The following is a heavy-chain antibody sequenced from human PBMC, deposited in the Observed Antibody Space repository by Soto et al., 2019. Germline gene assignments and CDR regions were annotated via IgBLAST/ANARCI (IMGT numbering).Heavy chain of an antibody. D-gene: IGHD6-19*01. CDR1: GGSISSYY. Sequence: SETLSLTCTVSGGSISSYYWSWIRQPPGKGLEWIGYIYYSGSTNYNPSLKSRVTISVDTSKNQFSLKLSSVTAADTAVYYCAWSDYSSGWPLDYWGQGTLVTVSS. CDR2: IYYSGST. V-gene: IGHV4-59*01. CDR3: AWSDYSSGWPLDY. J-gene: IGHJ4*02.